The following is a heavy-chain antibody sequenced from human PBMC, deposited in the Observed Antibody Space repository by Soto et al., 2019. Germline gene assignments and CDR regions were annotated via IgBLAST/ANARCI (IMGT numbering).Heavy chain of an antibody. CDR1: GYTFTSYD. Sequence: QVQLVQSGAEVKKPGASVKVSCKASGYTFTSYDINWVRQATGQGLEWMGWMNPNSGNTGYAQKFQGRVTTNSNTSISTAYMELSSLRSEVTAVYYCAREKSSYGMDVWGQGTTVTVSS. CDR3: AREKSSYGMDV. J-gene: IGHJ6*02. CDR2: MNPNSGNT. V-gene: IGHV1-8*01.